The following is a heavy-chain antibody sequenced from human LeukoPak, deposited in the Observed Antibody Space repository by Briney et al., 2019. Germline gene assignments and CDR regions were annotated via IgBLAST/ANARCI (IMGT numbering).Heavy chain of an antibody. CDR1: GLTFSTYA. CDR2: ISGSGGST. Sequence: GGSLRLSCTTSGLTFSTYAMSWVRQAPGKGLEWVSAISGSGGSTYYADSVKGRFTSSRDNSKNTLYLQMNSLRAQDTAVYYCAKDRPHPSVEPTNFDYWGQGTLVTVSS. J-gene: IGHJ4*02. D-gene: IGHD5/OR15-5a*01. CDR3: AKDRPHPSVEPTNFDY. V-gene: IGHV3-23*01.